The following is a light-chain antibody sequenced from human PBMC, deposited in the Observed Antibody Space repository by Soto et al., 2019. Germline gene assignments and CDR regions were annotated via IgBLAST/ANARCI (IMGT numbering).Light chain of an antibody. CDR3: QQYGNSPSYS. CDR1: QSVSTTY. V-gene: IGKV3-20*01. J-gene: IGKJ2*03. CDR2: ATS. Sequence: EIVLTQSPGSLSLSPGEGATLSCRASQSVSTTYLAWYQLKPGQAPRLVIYATSSRAAGIPDRFRGSGSGTEFTLNISSLETEYVGVDFCQQYGNSPSYSFGQGTKLEIK.